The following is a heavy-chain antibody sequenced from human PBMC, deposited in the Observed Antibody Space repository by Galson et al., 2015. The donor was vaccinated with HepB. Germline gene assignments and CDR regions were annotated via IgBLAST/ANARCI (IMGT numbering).Heavy chain of an antibody. D-gene: IGHD6-6*01. CDR1: GFTFSSYA. CDR2: ISYDGSNK. J-gene: IGHJ4*02. V-gene: IGHV3-30-3*01. Sequence: SLRLSCAASGFTFSSYAMHWVRQAPGKGLEWVAVISYDGSNKYYADSAKGRFTISRDNSKNTLYLQMNSLRAEDAAVYYCARADRAARPFDYWGQGTLVTVSS. CDR3: ARADRAARPFDY.